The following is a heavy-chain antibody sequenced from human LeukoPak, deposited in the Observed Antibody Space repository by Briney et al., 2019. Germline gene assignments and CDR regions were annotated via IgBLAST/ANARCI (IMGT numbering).Heavy chain of an antibody. CDR3: ARRQSTAGYFDY. CDR1: GGSISGYY. J-gene: IGHJ4*02. Sequence: SETLSLTCTVSGGSISGYYWSWIRQSPGKGLEWIGYIYYGGSTNYNPSLKSRVTISVDTKNQFSLDLDSVTAADTAIYYCARRQSTAGYFDYWGQGILVTVSS. D-gene: IGHD6-13*01. CDR2: IYYGGST. V-gene: IGHV4-59*12.